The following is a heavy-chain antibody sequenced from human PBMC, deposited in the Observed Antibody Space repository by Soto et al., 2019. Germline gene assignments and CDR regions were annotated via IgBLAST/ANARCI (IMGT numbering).Heavy chain of an antibody. D-gene: IGHD3-22*01. CDR3: ARQELNDSSGYDAFDI. CDR1: GYSFTSYW. V-gene: IGHV5-51*01. J-gene: IGHJ3*02. CDR2: IYPGDSDT. Sequence: GECLTISCKVSGYSFTSYWIVWVLQMPGKGLEWMGIIYPGDSDTRYSPSFQGQVTISADKSISTAYLQWSSLKASGTAMYYCARQELNDSSGYDAFDIWGQGTMVTVSS.